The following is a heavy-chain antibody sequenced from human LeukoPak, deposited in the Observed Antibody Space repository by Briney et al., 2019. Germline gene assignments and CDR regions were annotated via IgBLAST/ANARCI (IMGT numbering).Heavy chain of an antibody. CDR3: ARHAYYYGSGSSSNWFDP. V-gene: IGHV4-39*01. J-gene: IGHJ5*02. CDR1: GGSISSSSYY. CDR2: IYYSGST. D-gene: IGHD3-10*01. Sequence: SETLSLTCTVSGGSISSSSYYRGWIRQPPGKGLEWIGSIYYSGSTYYNPSLKSRVTISVDTSKNQFSLKLSSVTAADTAVYYCARHAYYYGSGSSSNWFDPWGQGTLVTVSS.